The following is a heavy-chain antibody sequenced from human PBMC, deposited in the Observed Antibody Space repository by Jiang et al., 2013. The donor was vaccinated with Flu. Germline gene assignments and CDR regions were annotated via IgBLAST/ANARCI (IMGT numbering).Heavy chain of an antibody. V-gene: IGHV1-69*01. CDR3: ARDSAGGDWYFDL. CDR1: GGTFSSYA. Sequence: GAEVKKPGSSMKVSCTASGGTFSSYAISWVRQAPGQGLEWMGGIIPIFGSVNYAQKFQGRVTITADASTSTAYMELSSLRFEDTAVYFCARDSAGGDWYFDLWGRGTLVTVSS. CDR2: IIPIFGSV. J-gene: IGHJ2*01. D-gene: IGHD3-10*01.